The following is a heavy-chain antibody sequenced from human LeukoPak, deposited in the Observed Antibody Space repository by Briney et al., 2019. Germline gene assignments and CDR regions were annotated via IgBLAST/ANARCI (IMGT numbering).Heavy chain of an antibody. J-gene: IGHJ4*02. D-gene: IGHD3-3*01. CDR3: ARVGGYDFWSGYHYYFDY. V-gene: IGHV3-7*01. CDR2: IKQDGSEK. Sequence: GGSLRLSCAASGFTFSSYWMHWVRQAPGKGLEWVANIKQDGSEKYYVDSVKGRFTISRDNAKNSLYLQMNSLRAEDTAVYYCARVGGYDFWSGYHYYFDYWGQGTLVTVSS. CDR1: GFTFSSYW.